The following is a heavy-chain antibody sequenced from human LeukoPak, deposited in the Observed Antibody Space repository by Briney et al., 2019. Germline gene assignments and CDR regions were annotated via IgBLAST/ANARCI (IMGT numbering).Heavy chain of an antibody. CDR1: GFTVSSNY. J-gene: IGHJ6*03. Sequence: GGSLRLSCAASGFTVSSNYMSWVRQAPGKGLEWVSVIYSDGSTYDADSVKGRFTISRDNSKNTLYLQVNSLRAEDTAVYFCARPTWTNYMDVWGKGTAVTISS. CDR3: ARPTWTNYMDV. CDR2: IYSDGST. D-gene: IGHD3/OR15-3a*01. V-gene: IGHV3-66*04.